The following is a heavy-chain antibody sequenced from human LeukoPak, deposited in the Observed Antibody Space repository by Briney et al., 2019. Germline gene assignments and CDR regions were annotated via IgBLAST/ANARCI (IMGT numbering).Heavy chain of an antibody. CDR3: ARDGAVTYYYYGMDV. CDR2: INHSGST. Sequence: SETLSLTCAVYGGSFSGYYWSWIRQPPGKGLEWIGEINHSGSTNYNLSLKSRVTISVDTSKNQFSLKLSSVTAADTAVYYCARDGAVTYYYYGMDVWGQGTTVTVSS. CDR1: GGSFSGYY. D-gene: IGHD6-19*01. V-gene: IGHV4-34*01. J-gene: IGHJ6*02.